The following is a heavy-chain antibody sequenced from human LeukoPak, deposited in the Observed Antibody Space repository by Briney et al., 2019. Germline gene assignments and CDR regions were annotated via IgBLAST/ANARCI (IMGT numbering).Heavy chain of an antibody. CDR1: GFTFSSYA. D-gene: IGHD3-16*01. CDR3: GKGLYHDYSGIGDY. CDR2: VSASGGNT. J-gene: IGHJ4*02. V-gene: IGHV3-23*01. Sequence: GGSLRLSCAASGFTFSSYAMSWVRQAPGKGLEWVSAVSASGGNTYYAHSVKGRFTISRDNSKNTLYLQVNSLRAEDTAVYYCGKGLYHDYSGIGDYWGQGTLVTVSS.